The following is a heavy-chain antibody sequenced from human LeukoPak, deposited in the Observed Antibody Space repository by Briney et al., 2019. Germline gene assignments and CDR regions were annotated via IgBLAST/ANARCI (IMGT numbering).Heavy chain of an antibody. CDR1: GGTFSSYA. V-gene: IGHV1-69*04. J-gene: IGHJ5*02. Sequence: SVKVSCKASGGTFSSYAISWVRQAPGQGLEWMGRIIPILGIANYAQKFQGRVTITADKSTNTAYMELSSLRSEDTAVYYCASAPTTVTPLNWFDPWGQGTLVTVSS. CDR3: ASAPTTVTPLNWFDP. D-gene: IGHD4-17*01. CDR2: IIPILGIA.